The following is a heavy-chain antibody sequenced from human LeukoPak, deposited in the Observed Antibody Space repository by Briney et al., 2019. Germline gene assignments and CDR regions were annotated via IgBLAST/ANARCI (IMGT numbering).Heavy chain of an antibody. V-gene: IGHV4-39*07. CDR1: GGSISSSSYY. J-gene: IGHJ4*02. Sequence: SETLSLTCTVSGGSISSSSYYWGWIRQPPGKGLEWIGSIYYSGSTYYNPSLKSRVTISVDTSKNQFSLKLSSVTAADTAVYYCARDSEGGDYVFGSMGYWGQGTLVTVSS. D-gene: IGHD4-17*01. CDR3: ARDSEGGDYVFGSMGY. CDR2: IYYSGST.